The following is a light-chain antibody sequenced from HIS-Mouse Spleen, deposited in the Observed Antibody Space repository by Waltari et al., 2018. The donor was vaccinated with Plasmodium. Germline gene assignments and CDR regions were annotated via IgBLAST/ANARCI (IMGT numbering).Light chain of an antibody. J-gene: IGLJ3*02. CDR1: ALPKHF. V-gene: IGLV3-10*01. CDR3: YSTDSSGNHRV. CDR2: EDS. Sequence: YELTPPPPVSVSPGQTARTTCSGAALPKHFAYWYQQKSGQPPELVSYEDSKRPSGIPGRFSGSSSGTMATLTISGAQVEDEADYYCYSTDSSGNHRVFGGGTKLTVL.